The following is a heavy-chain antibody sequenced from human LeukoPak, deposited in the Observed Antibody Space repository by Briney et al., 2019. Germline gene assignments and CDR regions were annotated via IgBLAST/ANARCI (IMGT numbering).Heavy chain of an antibody. V-gene: IGHV4-59*01. J-gene: IGHJ4*02. CDR2: IYYSGST. CDR1: GGSISSYY. CDR3: ARTIRDGYNPFDY. Sequence: SETLSLTCTVSGGSISSYYWSWMRQPPGKGLEWIGYIYYSGSTNYNPSLKSRVTISVDTSNNQFSLKLSSATAADTAVYYCARTIRDGYNPFDYWGQGTLVTVSS. D-gene: IGHD5-24*01.